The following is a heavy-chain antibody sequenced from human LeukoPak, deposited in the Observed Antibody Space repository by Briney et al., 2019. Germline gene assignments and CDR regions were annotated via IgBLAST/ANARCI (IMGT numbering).Heavy chain of an antibody. Sequence: SGPTLVNPTQTLTLTCTFSGFSLSTTGVAVAWIRQPPGKALEWLAVTYWNNDISYSPSLKNRLTITQDTSKNQVILIMANMDPVDTGTYYCAHKGRGSGSYTMWGQGTLVTVSS. D-gene: IGHD3-10*01. CDR3: AHKGRGSGSYTM. CDR2: TYWNNDI. CDR1: GFSLSTTGVA. V-gene: IGHV2-5*01. J-gene: IGHJ4*02.